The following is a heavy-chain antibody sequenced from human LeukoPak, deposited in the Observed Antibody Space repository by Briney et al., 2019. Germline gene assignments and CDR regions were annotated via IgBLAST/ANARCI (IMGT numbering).Heavy chain of an antibody. D-gene: IGHD5-24*01. CDR1: GYTFTAYY. CDR3: ARGGDGNRRDFDY. J-gene: IGHJ4*02. Sequence: ASMKVSCKASGYTFTAYYMHWLRQAPGQGLQWMGWINPNNGDTNYAQDSQGRVTMTRDTAISTAYMELKSLTSDDTAVYYYARGGDGNRRDFDYWGQGTLVTVSS. V-gene: IGHV1-2*02. CDR2: INPNNGDT.